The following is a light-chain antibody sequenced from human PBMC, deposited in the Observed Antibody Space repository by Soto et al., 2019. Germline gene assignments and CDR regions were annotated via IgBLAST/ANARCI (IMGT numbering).Light chain of an antibody. V-gene: IGKV3-15*01. CDR2: GIS. CDR3: QQHNTCPLT. Sequence: EIVMTQSPATLSVSPGERATLSCRASQSVSSNLAWYQQKPGQAPRLLMYGISTRATGIPARFSGSGSGTEFTLTISSLQSEDFAIYYCQQHNTCPLTFGGGTKVEIK. J-gene: IGKJ4*01. CDR1: QSVSSN.